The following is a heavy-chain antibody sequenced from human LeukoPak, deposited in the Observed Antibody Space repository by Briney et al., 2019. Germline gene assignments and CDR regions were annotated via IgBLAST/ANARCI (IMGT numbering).Heavy chain of an antibody. D-gene: IGHD2-2*01. J-gene: IGHJ3*02. CDR3: ASATRGYCSSTSCAPWAFDI. Sequence: SVKVSCKASGGTFSSYAISWVRQAPGQGLEWMGGIIPIFGTANYAQKFQGRVTITTDESTSTAYMELSSLRSEDTAVYYCASATRGYCSSTSCAPWAFDIWGQGTMVTVSS. CDR2: IIPIFGTA. CDR1: GGTFSSYA. V-gene: IGHV1-69*05.